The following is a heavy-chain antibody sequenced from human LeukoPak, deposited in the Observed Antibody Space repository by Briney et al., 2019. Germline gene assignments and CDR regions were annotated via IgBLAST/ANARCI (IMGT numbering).Heavy chain of an antibody. D-gene: IGHD1-1*01. Sequence: KPSGTLSLTCAVSGGSISSSNWWIWVRQPPGKGLEWIGEIYHSGTTNYNPSLKSRVTISVDKSKNQFSLKLNSVTAADTAVYFCARRAYSAAYWKHFDYWGQGTLVTVSS. V-gene: IGHV4-4*02. CDR1: GGSISSSNW. CDR3: ARRAYSAAYWKHFDY. J-gene: IGHJ4*02. CDR2: IYHSGTT.